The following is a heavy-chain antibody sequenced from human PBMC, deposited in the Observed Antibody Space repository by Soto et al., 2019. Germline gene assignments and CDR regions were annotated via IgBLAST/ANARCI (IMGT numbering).Heavy chain of an antibody. CDR2: IATYNSNK. CDR3: ARVLRGVVNWSDP. CDR1: GDTFTNFG. Sequence: ASVKVSCKTSGDTFTNFGLSWVRQAPGQGLEWMGWIATYNSNKNYAQKFQGRLTLTTDTSTSTGYMELKSLEYDDTAVYYCARVLRGVVNWSDPWGQGTLDTVSS. D-gene: IGHD3-10*01. J-gene: IGHJ5*02. V-gene: IGHV1-18*01.